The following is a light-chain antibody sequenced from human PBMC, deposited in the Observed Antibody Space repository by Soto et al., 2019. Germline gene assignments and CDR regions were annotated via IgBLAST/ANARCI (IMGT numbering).Light chain of an antibody. J-gene: IGKJ1*01. CDR2: YAS. V-gene: IGKV1-27*01. Sequence: DIQMTQPPSSLSASVGDRVTLTCRASQDISQYLAWYQQRPGKVPKLLIYYASTLQSGVPSRFSGSGSGTEFTLTISSLQPEDVATYYCMKYTKEAPGTFVQETKVEIX. CDR3: MKYTKEAPGT. CDR1: QDISQY.